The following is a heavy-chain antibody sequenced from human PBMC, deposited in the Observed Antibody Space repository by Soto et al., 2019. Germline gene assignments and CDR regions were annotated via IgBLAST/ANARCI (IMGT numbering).Heavy chain of an antibody. Sequence: GGSLRLSCAASGFTFSSYSMNWVRQAPGKGLEWVSSISSSSSYIYYADSVKGRFTISRDNAKNSLYLQMNSLRAEDTAVYYCARDRFALTTALRYCSSTSCRTYNWFYPWGQGTLVTVSS. D-gene: IGHD2-2*01. CDR2: ISSSSSYI. J-gene: IGHJ5*02. CDR1: GFTFSSYS. CDR3: ARDRFALTTALRYCSSTSCRTYNWFYP. V-gene: IGHV3-21*01.